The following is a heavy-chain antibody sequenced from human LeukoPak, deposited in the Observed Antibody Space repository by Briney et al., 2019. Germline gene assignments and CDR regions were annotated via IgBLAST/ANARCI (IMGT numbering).Heavy chain of an antibody. D-gene: IGHD3-10*01. CDR2: IRYDGSNK. Sequence: GGSLRLSCAASGFTFSSYGMHWVRQAPGKGLEWVAFIRYDGSNKYYADSVKGRFTISRDNSKNTLYLQMNSLRAEDTAVYYCAKDLKAHNYGSGLDYWGQGTLVTVSS. CDR3: AKDLKAHNYGSGLDY. J-gene: IGHJ4*02. V-gene: IGHV3-30*02. CDR1: GFTFSSYG.